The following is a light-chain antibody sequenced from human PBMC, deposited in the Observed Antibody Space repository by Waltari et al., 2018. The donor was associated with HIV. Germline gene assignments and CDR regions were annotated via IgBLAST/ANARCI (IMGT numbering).Light chain of an antibody. V-gene: IGLV1-51*01. CDR1: SSNIGNNY. Sequence: QSVLTQPPSVSAAPGQKVTISCSGSSSNIGNNYVSWYQQLPGTAPKLLIYDNNKRPSGIPDRFSGSKSGTSATLGITGLQTGDEADDYCGTWDSSLSAEFGGGTKLTVL. CDR3: GTWDSSLSAE. J-gene: IGLJ2*01. CDR2: DNN.